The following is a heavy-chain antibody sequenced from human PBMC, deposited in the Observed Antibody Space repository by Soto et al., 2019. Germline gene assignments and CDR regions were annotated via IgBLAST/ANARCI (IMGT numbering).Heavy chain of an antibody. Sequence: QVTLKESGPVLVHPTETLTLSCTVSGFSLSNASLGVRWIRQPPGKALEWLAHLFSNDDKSYRTSLKSRLTNSKDTSKSQVVLTMTNMDPVDTATYYGARMGAEAYMDDWGKGTTVTVS. J-gene: IGHJ6*03. D-gene: IGHD3-16*01. V-gene: IGHV2-26*01. CDR2: LFSNDDK. CDR1: GFSLSNASLG. CDR3: ARMGAEAYMDD.